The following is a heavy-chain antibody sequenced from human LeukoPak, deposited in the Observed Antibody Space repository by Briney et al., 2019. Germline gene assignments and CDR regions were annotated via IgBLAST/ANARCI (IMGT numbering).Heavy chain of an antibody. CDR1: GGSFSGYY. CDR3: AREGNYGDYVPNWFDP. Sequence: SETLSLTCAVYGGSFSGYYWSWIRQPPGKGLEWIGEINHSGSTNYNPSLKSRVTISVDTSKNQFSLKLSSVTAADTAVYYCAREGNYGDYVPNWFDPWGQGTLVTVS. CDR2: INHSGST. V-gene: IGHV4-34*01. D-gene: IGHD4-17*01. J-gene: IGHJ5*02.